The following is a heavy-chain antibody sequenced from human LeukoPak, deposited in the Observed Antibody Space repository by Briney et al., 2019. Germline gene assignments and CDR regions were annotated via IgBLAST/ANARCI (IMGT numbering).Heavy chain of an antibody. CDR3: ARDPRGPTGYDHSGRDTFDY. V-gene: IGHV3-74*01. D-gene: IGHD3-22*01. J-gene: IGHJ4*02. CDR1: RFTFSTYW. CDR2: INSDGSST. Sequence: PGGPLRLSCAASRFTFSTYWKHWVRQAPGKGLVWVSRINSDGSSTVYADSVKGRFTISRDSSKNTLYLQMNSLRGDDTAIYYCARDPRGPTGYDHSGRDTFDYWGQGTLVTVSS.